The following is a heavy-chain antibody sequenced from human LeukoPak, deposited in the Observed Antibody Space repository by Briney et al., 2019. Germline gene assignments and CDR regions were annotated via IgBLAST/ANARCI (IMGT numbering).Heavy chain of an antibody. Sequence: GGSLILSCAASGFTFSSYSINWVRQAPGKALEWVSSISSSSTYIYYADSVKGRSTISRDNAKNSLYLQMNSLRAEDTAIYYCAKAAARRDDYFYMDVWGRGTTVTVSS. CDR3: AKAAARRDDYFYMDV. D-gene: IGHD6-6*01. CDR2: ISSSSTYI. V-gene: IGHV3-21*06. J-gene: IGHJ6*03. CDR1: GFTFSSYS.